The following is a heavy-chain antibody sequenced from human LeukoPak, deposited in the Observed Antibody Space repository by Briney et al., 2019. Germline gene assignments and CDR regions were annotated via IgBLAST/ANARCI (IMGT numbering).Heavy chain of an antibody. V-gene: IGHV3-66*01. Sequence: GGSLRLSCAASGFIVSSNYMSWVRQAPGKGLEWVSVIYGGGSTYYAASVKGRFTISRDNSTNTLYLQMNSLRAEDTAVYYCARDGGAFDIWGQGTMVTVSS. CDR1: GFIVSSNY. J-gene: IGHJ3*02. D-gene: IGHD3-16*01. CDR2: IYGGGST. CDR3: ARDGGAFDI.